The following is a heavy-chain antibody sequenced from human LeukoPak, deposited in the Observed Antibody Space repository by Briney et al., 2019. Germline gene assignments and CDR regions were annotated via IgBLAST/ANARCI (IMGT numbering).Heavy chain of an antibody. CDR1: GFTFSSYG. D-gene: IGHD3-22*01. J-gene: IGHJ5*01. V-gene: IGHV3-33*06. Sequence: PGGSLRLSCAASGFTFSSYGMHWVRQAPGKGLEWVAVIWYDGSNKYYADSVKGRFTISRDNSKNTLYLQMNSLRAEDTAVYYCAKGEDSGYYDSWGQGTLVTVSS. CDR2: IWYDGSNK. CDR3: AKGEDSGYYDS.